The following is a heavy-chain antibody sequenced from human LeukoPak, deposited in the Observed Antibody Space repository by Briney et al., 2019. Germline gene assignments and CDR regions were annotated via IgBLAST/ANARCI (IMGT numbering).Heavy chain of an antibody. V-gene: IGHV3-48*03. Sequence: GGSLRLSCAASGFTFSSYEMNWVRQAPGKGLEWVSYISSSGSTIYYADSVKGRFTISRDNSKNTLYLQMNSLRAEDTAVYYCAKDGPGVLERWCFDYWGQGTLVTVSS. CDR1: GFTFSSYE. D-gene: IGHD1-1*01. CDR3: AKDGPGVLERWCFDY. J-gene: IGHJ4*02. CDR2: ISSSGSTI.